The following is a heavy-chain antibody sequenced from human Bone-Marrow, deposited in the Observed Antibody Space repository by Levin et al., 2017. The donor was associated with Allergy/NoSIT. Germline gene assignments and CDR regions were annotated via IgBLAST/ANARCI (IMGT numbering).Heavy chain of an antibody. D-gene: IGHD1-26*01. CDR2: SRSTVNGNTT. CDR1: GFTLSDHY. CDR3: VKIWEVGTARQSIDR. V-gene: IGHV3-72*01. J-gene: IGHJ5*02. Sequence: LSGGSLRLSCTVSGFTLSDHYIDWVRQAPGKGLEWVGRSRSTVNGNTTEYGASVKGRFTISRDDSKDSVYLQMNSLKTEDTAVYYCVKIWEVGTARQSIDRWGQGTLVIVSS.